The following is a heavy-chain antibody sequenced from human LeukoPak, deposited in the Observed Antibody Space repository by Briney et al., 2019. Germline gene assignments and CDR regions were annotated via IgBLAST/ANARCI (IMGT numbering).Heavy chain of an antibody. V-gene: IGHV1-2*02. CDR3: TRDGFSGAAFDY. CDR1: GFTFTGYF. Sequence: ASVKVSCKASGFTFTGYFIHWVRQAPGQGLEWMGWIHPNNGGTKYAQKFQGRVTMTRDTSINTDYMEPSRLRSDDTALYYCTRDGFSGAAFDYWGQGTLVTVSS. J-gene: IGHJ4*02. D-gene: IGHD7-27*01. CDR2: IHPNNGGT.